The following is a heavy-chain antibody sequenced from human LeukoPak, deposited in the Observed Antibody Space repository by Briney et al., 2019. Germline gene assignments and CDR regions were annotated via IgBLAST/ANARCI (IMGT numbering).Heavy chain of an antibody. V-gene: IGHV3-30-3*02. D-gene: IGHD6-13*01. CDR2: ISYDGSNK. CDR1: GLTFSNCA. Sequence: PGGSLRLSCAASGLTFSNCAMYWVRQAPGKGLEWVAFISYDGSNKYYADSVKGRFTISRDNSKNTLYLQMNSLRVEDTAVYFCANDAAQQQLSNLFYGMDAWGQGTTVTVSS. J-gene: IGHJ6*02. CDR3: ANDAAQQQLSNLFYGMDA.